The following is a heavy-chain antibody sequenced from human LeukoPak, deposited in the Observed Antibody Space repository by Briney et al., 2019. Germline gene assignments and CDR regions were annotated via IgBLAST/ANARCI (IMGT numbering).Heavy chain of an antibody. V-gene: IGHV3-9*01. J-gene: IGHJ4*02. CDR1: GFTFDDYA. CDR3: ARSFGYSPGYFDY. CDR2: ISWNSGSI. Sequence: PGGSLRLSCAASGFTFDDYAMHWVRQAPGKGLEWVSGISWNSGSIGYADSVKGRFTISRDNAKNSLYLQMNSLRAEDTALYYCARSFGYSPGYFDYWGQGTLVTVSS. D-gene: IGHD2-15*01.